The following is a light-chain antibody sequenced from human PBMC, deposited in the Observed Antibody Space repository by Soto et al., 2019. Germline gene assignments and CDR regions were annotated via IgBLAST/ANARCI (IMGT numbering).Light chain of an antibody. Sequence: EIVLTQSPGTLSLSPGERATLSCRASQSVSSSYLAWYQQKPGQAPRLLIYGASSRATGIPDRFSGSGSVTDFTLTISSLQPEDFATYYCLRHDSYPPTFGQGTKVDIK. CDR3: LRHDSYPPT. J-gene: IGKJ1*01. CDR1: QSVSSSY. CDR2: GAS. V-gene: IGKV3-20*01.